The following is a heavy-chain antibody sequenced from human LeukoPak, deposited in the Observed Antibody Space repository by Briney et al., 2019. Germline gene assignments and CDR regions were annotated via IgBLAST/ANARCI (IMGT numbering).Heavy chain of an antibody. CDR2: INPSGGNT. D-gene: IGHD4-11*01. CDR3: AREVVGTTIKNFDS. CDR1: GDISSSDY. Sequence: GASVKVSCKASGDISSSDYIHWVRQAPGQGLERMGTINPSGGNTGYAQKFHGRVSMTRDTSTSTVYMDLSSLKSEDTAMYYCAREVVGTTIKNFDSWGQGTLVTVSS. V-gene: IGHV1-46*01. J-gene: IGHJ4*02.